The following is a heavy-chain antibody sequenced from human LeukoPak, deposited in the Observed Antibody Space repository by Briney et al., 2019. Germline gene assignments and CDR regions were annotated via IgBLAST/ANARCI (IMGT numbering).Heavy chain of an antibody. D-gene: IGHD1-14*01. CDR2: IYYSGST. J-gene: IGHJ5*02. CDR1: GGSISSYY. Sequence: KPSETLSLTCTVSGGSISSYYWSWIRQPPGKGLEWIGYIYYSGSTNYNPSLKSRVTISVDTSKNQFSLKLSSVTAADTAVYYCARDSGTGFDPWGQGTLVTVSS. V-gene: IGHV4-59*01. CDR3: ARDSGTGFDP.